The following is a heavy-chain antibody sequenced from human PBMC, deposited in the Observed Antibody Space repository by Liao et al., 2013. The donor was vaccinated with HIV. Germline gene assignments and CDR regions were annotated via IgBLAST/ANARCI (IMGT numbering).Heavy chain of an antibody. V-gene: IGHV4-30-4*08. CDR2: VYYSGST. D-gene: IGHD3/OR15-3a*01. CDR1: GGSITSGDYY. CDR3: ARVDRYFFDY. Sequence: QVQLQESGPGLVKPSQTLSLTCTVSGGSITSGDYYWSWIRQPPGKGLEWIGYVYYSGSTNYNPSLKSRLTISMDTSTNQFSLKLSSVTAADTAVYYCARVDRYFFDYWGQGAWSPSPQ. J-gene: IGHJ4*02.